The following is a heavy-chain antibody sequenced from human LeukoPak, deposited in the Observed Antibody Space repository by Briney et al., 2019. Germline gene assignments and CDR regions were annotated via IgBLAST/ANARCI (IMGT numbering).Heavy chain of an antibody. V-gene: IGHV1-3*01. J-gene: IGHJ4*02. CDR2: INAGNGNT. D-gene: IGHD3-3*01. CDR3: AREHVRFLEGFDY. CDR1: GYTFTSYA. Sequence: GASVKVSCTASGYTFTSYAMRWVRQAPGQRLEWMGWINAGNGNTKYSQKFQGRVTITRDTSASTAYMELSSLRSEDTAVYYCAREHVRFLEGFDYWGQGTLVTVSS.